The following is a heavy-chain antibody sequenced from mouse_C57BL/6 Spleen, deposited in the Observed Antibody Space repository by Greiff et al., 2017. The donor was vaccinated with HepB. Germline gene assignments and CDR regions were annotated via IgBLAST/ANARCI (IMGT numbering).Heavy chain of an antibody. CDR3: AREAGYAVAY. J-gene: IGHJ3*01. CDR2: IYPGSGST. V-gene: IGHV1-55*01. Sequence: QVQLQQSGAELVKPGASVKMSCKASGYTFTSYWITWVKQRPGQGLEWIGDIYPGSGSTNYNEKFKSKATLTVDKSSSTAYMQLSSLTSEDSAVYYCAREAGYAVAYWGQGTLVTVSA. CDR1: GYTFTSYW. D-gene: IGHD2-2*01.